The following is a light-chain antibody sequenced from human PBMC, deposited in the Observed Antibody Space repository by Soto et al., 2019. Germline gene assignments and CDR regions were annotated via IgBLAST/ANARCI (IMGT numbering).Light chain of an antibody. Sequence: EVVMTQSPATLSVTLGERVTLSCRASQSINAHLAWYQQKPGQAPRLLIHGASTRATGIPARFSGSGFGTEFILTISSLQSEDFAVYYCQQYNNWLWTFGQGTKVEIQ. CDR2: GAS. CDR1: QSINAH. V-gene: IGKV3-15*01. CDR3: QQYNNWLWT. J-gene: IGKJ1*01.